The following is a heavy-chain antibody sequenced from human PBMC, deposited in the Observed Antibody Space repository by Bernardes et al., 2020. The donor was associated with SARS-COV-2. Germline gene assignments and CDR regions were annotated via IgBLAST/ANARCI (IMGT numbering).Heavy chain of an antibody. V-gene: IGHV1-2*04. D-gene: IGHD2-2*01. CDR2: INPNSGGT. J-gene: IGHJ5*02. Sequence: ASVKVSCKASGYTFTGYYMHWVRQAPGQGLEWMGWINPNSGGTNYAQKFQGWVTMTRDTSISTAYMELSRLRSDDTAVYYCARGFLYCSSTSGYANWFDPWGQGTLVTVSS. CDR1: GYTFTGYY. CDR3: ARGFLYCSSTSGYANWFDP.